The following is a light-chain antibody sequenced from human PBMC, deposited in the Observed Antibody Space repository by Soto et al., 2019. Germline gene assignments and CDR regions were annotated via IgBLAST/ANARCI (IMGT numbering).Light chain of an antibody. Sequence: QSVLTQPASVSGSPGQSITISCTGTSSDVGGFNYVSWYQQHPGKAPKLMIYEVSNRPSGISNRFSGSKSGNTASLTISGLQAEDEADYYCSLSTSTSTPCVFGPGTKATVL. CDR2: EVS. J-gene: IGLJ1*01. CDR3: SLSTSTSTPCV. CDR1: SSDVGGFNY. V-gene: IGLV2-14*01.